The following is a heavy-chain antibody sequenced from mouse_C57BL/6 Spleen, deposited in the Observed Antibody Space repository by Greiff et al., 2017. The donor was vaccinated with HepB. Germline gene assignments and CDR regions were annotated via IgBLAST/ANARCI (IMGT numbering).Heavy chain of an antibody. CDR2: INPSSGYT. D-gene: IGHD2-3*01. CDR3: ARDDSYPAWFAY. J-gene: IGHJ3*01. CDR1: GYTFTSYT. V-gene: IGHV1-4*01. Sequence: VQLQQSGAELARPGASVKMSCKASGYTFTSYTMHWVKQRPGQGLEWIGYINPSSGYTKYNQKFKDKATLTADKSSSTAYMQLSSLTSEDSAVYYCARDDSYPAWFAYWGQGTLVTISA.